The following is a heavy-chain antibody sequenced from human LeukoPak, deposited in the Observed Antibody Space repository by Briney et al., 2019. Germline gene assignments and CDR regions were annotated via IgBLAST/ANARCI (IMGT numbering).Heavy chain of an antibody. V-gene: IGHV3-33*08. CDR2: IWYDGSNK. J-gene: IGHJ3*02. CDR3: ARGAYGSGTYHDFDI. D-gene: IGHD3-10*01. Sequence: GGSLRLSCSASGFTFSSYGMHWVRQAPGKGLEWVAVIWYDGSNKYYVDSVKGRFTISRDNSKNTLYLQMNSLRAEDTAVYYCARGAYGSGTYHDFDIWGQGTMVTVSS. CDR1: GFTFSSYG.